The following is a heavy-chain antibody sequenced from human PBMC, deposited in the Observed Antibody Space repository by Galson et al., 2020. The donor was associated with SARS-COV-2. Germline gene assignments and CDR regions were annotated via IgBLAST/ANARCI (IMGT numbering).Heavy chain of an antibody. CDR3: ATGPGYSSSWYQKEVWFEP. CDR1: GYTLTELS. J-gene: IGHJ5*02. V-gene: IGHV1-24*01. D-gene: IGHD6-13*01. CDR2: FDPEDGET. Sequence: ASVKVSCKVSGYTLTELSMHWVRQAPGQGLEWMGGFDPEDGETIYAQKFQGRVTMTEDTSTDTAYMELSSLRPEDTAVYYCATGPGYSSSWYQKEVWFEPWGQGSLVTVSS.